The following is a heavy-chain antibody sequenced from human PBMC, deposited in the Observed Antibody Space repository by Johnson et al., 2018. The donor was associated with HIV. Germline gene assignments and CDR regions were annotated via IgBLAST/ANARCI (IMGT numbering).Heavy chain of an antibody. J-gene: IGHJ3*02. V-gene: IGHV3-20*04. CDR1: GFTFEDYG. Sequence: VQLVESGGGVVRPGGSLRLSCTASGFTFEDYGMSWVRQVPGKGLEWVSGINWNAGRIGYADSVRGRFTISRDNAKNSLYLQMNSLRVEDTALYYCARAPGTAGGAFDIWGQGTMVTVSS. D-gene: IGHD1-1*01. CDR2: INWNAGRI. CDR3: ARAPGTAGGAFDI.